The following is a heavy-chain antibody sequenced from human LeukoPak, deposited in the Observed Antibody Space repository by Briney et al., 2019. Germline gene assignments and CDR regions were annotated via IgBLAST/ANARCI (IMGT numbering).Heavy chain of an antibody. V-gene: IGHV1-69*13. Sequence: SVEVSCKASGGTFSSYAISWVRQAPGQGLEWMGGIIPIFGTANYAQKFQGRVTITADESTSTAYMELSSLRSEDTAVYYCARALYCSGGSCYSGRLDYWGQGTLVTVSS. CDR1: GGTFSSYA. D-gene: IGHD2-15*01. J-gene: IGHJ4*02. CDR3: ARALYCSGGSCYSGRLDY. CDR2: IIPIFGTA.